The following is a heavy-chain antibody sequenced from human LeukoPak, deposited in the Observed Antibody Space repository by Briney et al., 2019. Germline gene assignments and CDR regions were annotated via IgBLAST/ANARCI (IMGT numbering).Heavy chain of an antibody. CDR1: GYTFTSYG. CDR2: ISAYNGNT. J-gene: IGHJ4*02. V-gene: IGHV1-18*01. Sequence: ASVKVSCKASGYTFTSYGISWVRQAPGQGLEWMGWISAYNGNTNYAQKLQGRVTMTTDTSTSTAYMELRSLRSDDTAVYYCARDPDPHCSGGSCYPFDYWGQGTLVTVSS. D-gene: IGHD2-15*01. CDR3: ARDPDPHCSGGSCYPFDY.